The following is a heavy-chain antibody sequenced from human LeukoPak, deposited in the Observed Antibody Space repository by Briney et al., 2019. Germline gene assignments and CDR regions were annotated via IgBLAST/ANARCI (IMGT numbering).Heavy chain of an antibody. CDR2: ISGSDDST. V-gene: IGHV3-23*01. J-gene: IGHJ6*02. CDR3: AKYFEAMALYYYYGMDV. Sequence: GGSLRLSCAASGFTFSSYAMSWVRQAPGKGLEWVSAISGSDDSTYYADSVKGRFTVSRDDYKNTLYLQMNSLRAEDTAVYYCAKYFEAMALYYYYGMDVWGLGTTVTVSS. CDR1: GFTFSSYA. D-gene: IGHD5-18*01.